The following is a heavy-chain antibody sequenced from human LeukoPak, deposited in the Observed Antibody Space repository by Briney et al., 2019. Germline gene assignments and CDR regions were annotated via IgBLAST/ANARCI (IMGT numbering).Heavy chain of an antibody. D-gene: IGHD4-17*01. CDR3: AREVYGDFDY. Sequence: PSETLSLTCTVSGGSISSYYWSWIRQPPGQGLEWIGYIYYSGSTNYNPSLKSRVTISVDTSKNQFSLKLSSVTAADTAVYYCAREVYGDFDYWGQGTLVTVSS. J-gene: IGHJ4*02. V-gene: IGHV4-59*01. CDR2: IYYSGST. CDR1: GGSISSYY.